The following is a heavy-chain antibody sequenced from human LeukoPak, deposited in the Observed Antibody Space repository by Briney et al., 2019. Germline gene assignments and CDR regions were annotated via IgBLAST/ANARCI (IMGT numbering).Heavy chain of an antibody. V-gene: IGHV3-33*06. CDR1: GFTFSSYG. CDR3: AKDHSGSPGAFDI. D-gene: IGHD2-15*01. J-gene: IGHJ3*02. Sequence: GGSLRLSCAASGFTFSSYGMHWVRQAPGKGLEWVAVIWYDGSNKYYADSVKGRFTISRDNSKNTLYLQMNSLRAEDTAVYYCAKDHSGSPGAFDIGGQGTRVTVSS. CDR2: IWYDGSNK.